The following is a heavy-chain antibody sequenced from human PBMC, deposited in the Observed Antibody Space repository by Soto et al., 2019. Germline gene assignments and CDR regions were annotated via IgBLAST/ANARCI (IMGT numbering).Heavy chain of an antibody. D-gene: IGHD6-19*01. CDR3: ARGIEGWYQGRYYYGMDV. Sequence: QVQLQESGPGLVKPSETLSLTCTVSGGSVSSGSYYWSWIRQPPGKGLEWIGYIYYSGSTNYNPPPKSRVTISADTSKNQCSLKLSSVTAADTAVYYCARGIEGWYQGRYYYGMDVWGQGTTVTVSS. CDR2: IYYSGST. CDR1: GGSVSSGSYY. J-gene: IGHJ6*02. V-gene: IGHV4-61*01.